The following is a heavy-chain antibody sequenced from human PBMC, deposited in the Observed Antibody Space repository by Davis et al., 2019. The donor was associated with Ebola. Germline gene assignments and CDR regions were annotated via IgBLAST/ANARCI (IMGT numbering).Heavy chain of an antibody. Sequence: PGGSLRLSCAASGFTFSSYAMSWVRQAPGKGLEWVSAISGSGGSTYYADSVKGRFTISRDNAKNSVYLQMNSLRDEDTAVYYCARDINWSFDYWGQGALVTVSS. CDR1: GFTFSSYA. D-gene: IGHD3-10*01. CDR2: ISGSGGST. J-gene: IGHJ4*02. V-gene: IGHV3-23*01. CDR3: ARDINWSFDY.